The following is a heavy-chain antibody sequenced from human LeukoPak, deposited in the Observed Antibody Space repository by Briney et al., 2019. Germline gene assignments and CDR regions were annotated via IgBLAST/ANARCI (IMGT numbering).Heavy chain of an antibody. V-gene: IGHV3-23*01. Sequence: GGSLRLSCAASGFIFSNYAMSWIRQAPGRGLEWVSAIRSNGDGTYYADSVKGRFTISRDNSKKAVYLQMDNLRAEDTALYYCAKDDFGGYDGRYDYWGQGTLVTVSS. CDR3: AKDDFGGYDGRYDY. J-gene: IGHJ4*02. CDR2: IRSNGDGT. CDR1: GFIFSNYA. D-gene: IGHD2-21*01.